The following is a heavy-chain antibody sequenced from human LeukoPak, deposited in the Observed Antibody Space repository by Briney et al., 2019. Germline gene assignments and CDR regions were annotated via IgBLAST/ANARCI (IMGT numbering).Heavy chain of an antibody. CDR2: MNPNSGNT. V-gene: IGHV1-8*02. CDR1: GYTHINYD. D-gene: IGHD3-3*01. CDR3: AKASKSCFGFGGA. Sequence: ASVKVSCKASGYTHINYDINWVRQATGQGLEWVGWMNPNSGNTGYAQKFQGRVTMTRNTSISTAYMELISLRSEDTAMYYCAKASKSCFGFGGAWGQGTLVTVSS. J-gene: IGHJ4*02.